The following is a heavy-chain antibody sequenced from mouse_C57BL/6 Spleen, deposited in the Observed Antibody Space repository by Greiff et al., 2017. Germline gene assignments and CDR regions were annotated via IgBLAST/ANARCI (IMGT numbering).Heavy chain of an antibody. CDR3: ARVGGNYDAMDY. J-gene: IGHJ4*01. Sequence: EVKVVESEGGLVQPGSSMKLSCTASGFTFSDYYMAWVRQVPEKGLEWVANINYDGSSTYYLDSLKSRFIISRDNAKNILYLQMSSLKSEDTATYYCARVGGNYDAMDYWGQGTSVTVSS. CDR2: INYDGSST. CDR1: GFTFSDYY. V-gene: IGHV5-16*01. D-gene: IGHD2-1*01.